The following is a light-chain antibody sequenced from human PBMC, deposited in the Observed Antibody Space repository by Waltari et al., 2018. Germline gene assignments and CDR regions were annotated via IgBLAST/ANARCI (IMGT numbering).Light chain of an antibody. CDR1: QSLLHTNNKNY. CDR3: QQYYSTPNT. Sequence: DIVVTQSPDSLAVSLGERATMNRKSSQSLLHTNNKNYLAWYQLRPGQPPKLLIYWASTRESGVPGRFSGSGSGTDFTLTISGLQAEDVAVYYCQQYYSTPNTFGQGTKLEIK. CDR2: WAS. J-gene: IGKJ2*01. V-gene: IGKV4-1*01.